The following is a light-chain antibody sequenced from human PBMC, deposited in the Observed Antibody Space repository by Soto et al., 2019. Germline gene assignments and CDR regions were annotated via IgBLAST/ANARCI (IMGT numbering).Light chain of an antibody. Sequence: QLVLTQSPSASASLGASVKLTCTLSSGYSTYAIAWQQQQSEKGPRFLMKINYDGTHSKGDGFFDRFSGSSSGAERHLTISSLQSEDEADYYCQSLGTGIQVFGGVTKVTVL. J-gene: IGLJ3*02. CDR3: QSLGTGIQV. V-gene: IGLV4-69*01. CDR1: SGYSTYA. CDR2: INYDGTH.